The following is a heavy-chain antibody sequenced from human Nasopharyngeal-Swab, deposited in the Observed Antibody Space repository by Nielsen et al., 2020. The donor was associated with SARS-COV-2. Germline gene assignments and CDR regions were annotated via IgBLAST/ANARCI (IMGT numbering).Heavy chain of an antibody. D-gene: IGHD3-3*01. CDR1: GGSVSSGSYY. CDR3: ARSQPLRFLEWLLPAAFDI. Sequence: SETLSLTCTVSGGSVSSGSYYWSWIRQPPGKEVEWIGYIYYSGSTNYNPSLKSRVTISVDTSKNQFSLKLSSVTAADTAVYYCARSQPLRFLEWLLPAAFDIWGQGTMVTVSS. CDR2: IYYSGST. V-gene: IGHV4-61*01. J-gene: IGHJ3*02.